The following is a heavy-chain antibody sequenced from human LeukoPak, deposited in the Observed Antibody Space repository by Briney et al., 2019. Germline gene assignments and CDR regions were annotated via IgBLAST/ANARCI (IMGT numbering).Heavy chain of an antibody. D-gene: IGHD3-3*01. CDR1: GVSISPYY. Sequence: PSETLSLTCAVSGVSISPYYWAWIRQPPGKGLEWIGYIHTSGSNNQYPSLKSRVTITVDKSKNHFSLRLTSVTAADTAVYYCARLSAAVHLGAFDLWGQGTMVTVSS. CDR2: IHTSGSN. V-gene: IGHV4-4*09. J-gene: IGHJ3*01. CDR3: ARLSAAVHLGAFDL.